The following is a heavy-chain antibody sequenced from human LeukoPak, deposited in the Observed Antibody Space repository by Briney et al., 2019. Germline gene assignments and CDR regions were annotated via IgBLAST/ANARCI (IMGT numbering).Heavy chain of an antibody. CDR2: ISNDGMRK. J-gene: IGHJ4*02. V-gene: IGHV3-30*04. Sequence: GGSLRLSCAAPGFTLSRSAMHWVRQPPGKGLEWMAVISNDGMRKFHADSVKGRFTISRDNSKNTLYLQMDSLTTEDTALYYCARRRDGYNPELDYWGQGTLVTVSS. CDR1: GFTLSRSA. CDR3: ARRRDGYNPELDY. D-gene: IGHD5-24*01.